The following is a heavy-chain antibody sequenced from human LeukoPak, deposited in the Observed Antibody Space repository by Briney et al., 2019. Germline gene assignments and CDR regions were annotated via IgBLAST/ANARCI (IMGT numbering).Heavy chain of an antibody. CDR3: ARHYGSAYMDV. CDR2: IYYSRST. Sequence: SETLSLTCTVSGGSISSSSYYWGWIRQPPGKGLEWIGSIYYSRSTYYNPSLKSRVTISVDTSKNQFSLKLSSVTAADTAVYYCARHYGSAYMDVWGKGTTVTVSS. J-gene: IGHJ6*03. V-gene: IGHV4-39*01. D-gene: IGHD3-10*01. CDR1: GGSISSSSYY.